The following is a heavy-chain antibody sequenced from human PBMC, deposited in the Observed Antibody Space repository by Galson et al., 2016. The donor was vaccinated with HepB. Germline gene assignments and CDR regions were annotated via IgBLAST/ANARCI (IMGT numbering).Heavy chain of an antibody. V-gene: IGHV3-23*01. CDR3: AKGRGSGSYNLPEGLGAMDL. J-gene: IGHJ6*02. CDR2: ISARGGST. D-gene: IGHD3-10*01. Sequence: SLRLSCAASGFTFSHNAMSWVRQTPGKGLEWLSSISARGGSTHYADSVKGRFTVSRDNVKNTLYLQMNSLRAEDTAEYYCAKGRGSGSYNLPEGLGAMDLWGRGTTVTVSS. CDR1: GFTFSHNA.